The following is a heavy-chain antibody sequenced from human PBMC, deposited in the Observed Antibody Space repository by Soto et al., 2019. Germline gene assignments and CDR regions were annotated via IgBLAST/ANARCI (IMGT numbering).Heavy chain of an antibody. CDR2: VSAYNGNT. Sequence: ATVGVSCKASGSPFTNYGISWVRQAPGQGLESMGWVSAYNGNTNYAHKLQGRVTMTPDTSTSTAYMELSSLRSDDTAVYYCPRDEPVRGMGALDAFDIWGQGTMVTVSS. D-gene: IGHD1-26*01. J-gene: IGHJ3*02. CDR3: PRDEPVRGMGALDAFDI. V-gene: IGHV1-18*04. CDR1: GSPFTNYG.